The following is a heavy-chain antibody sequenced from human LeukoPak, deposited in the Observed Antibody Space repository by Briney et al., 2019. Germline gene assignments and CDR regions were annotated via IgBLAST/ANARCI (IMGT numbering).Heavy chain of an antibody. V-gene: IGHV1-18*01. CDR2: ISAYNGNT. CDR1: GYTFTSYG. J-gene: IGHJ6*02. Sequence: ASVKVSCKASGYTFTSYGISWVRQAPGQGLEWMGWISAYNGNTNYAQKLQGRVTMTTDTSTSTAYMELRSLRSDDTAVYYCASNPTDRYYDGSGYSHDRYYYYSMDVWGQGTTVTVSS. CDR3: ASNPTDRYYDGSGYSHDRYYYYSMDV. D-gene: IGHD3-22*01.